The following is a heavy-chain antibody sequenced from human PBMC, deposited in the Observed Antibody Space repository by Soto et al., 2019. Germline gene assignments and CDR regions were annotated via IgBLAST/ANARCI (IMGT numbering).Heavy chain of an antibody. J-gene: IGHJ4*02. CDR1: GGSIRDYY. D-gene: IGHD2-21*01. CDR2: IYYTGTT. V-gene: IGHV4-59*08. Sequence: PSETLSLTCTVSGGSIRDYYWGWIRQSPGKGLEWIGYIYYTGTTKYNPSLKSRVTISVDSSKNQFSLKLDSVTAADTAVFYCARLGGDYQAFDTWGQGTLVTVSS. CDR3: ARLGGDYQAFDT.